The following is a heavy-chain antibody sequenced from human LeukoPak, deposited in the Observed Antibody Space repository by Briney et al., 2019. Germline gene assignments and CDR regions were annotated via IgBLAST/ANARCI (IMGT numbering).Heavy chain of an antibody. J-gene: IGHJ6*03. Sequence: GGSLRLSCAASGFTFSNYGMSWVRQAPGKGLEWVSAISGSGGSTYYADSVKGRFTISRDNSKNTLYLQMNSLRAEDTAVYYCRVLGYCSGGSCPNYYYYYMDVWGKGTTVTVSS. D-gene: IGHD2-15*01. CDR1: GFTFSNYG. V-gene: IGHV3-23*01. CDR2: ISGSGGST. CDR3: RVLGYCSGGSCPNYYYYYMDV.